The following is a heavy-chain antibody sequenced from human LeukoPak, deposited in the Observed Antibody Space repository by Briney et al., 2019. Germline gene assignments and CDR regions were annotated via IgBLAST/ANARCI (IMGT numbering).Heavy chain of an antibody. V-gene: IGHV4-39*07. CDR1: GGSISSSSYY. Sequence: ASETLSLTCTVSGGSISSSSYYWGWIRQPPGKGLEWIGSIYYSGSTYYNPSLKSRVTISVDTSKNQFSLKLSSVTAADTAVYYCARGGYSSSLYFDYWGQGTLVTVSS. J-gene: IGHJ4*02. CDR2: IYYSGST. D-gene: IGHD6-6*01. CDR3: ARGGYSSSLYFDY.